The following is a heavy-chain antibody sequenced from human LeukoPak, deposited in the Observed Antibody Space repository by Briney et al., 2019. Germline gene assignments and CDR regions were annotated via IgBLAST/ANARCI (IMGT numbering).Heavy chain of an antibody. V-gene: IGHV3-48*04. Sequence: PGGSLRLSCAASGFTFSSYAMSWVRQAPGKGLEWVSYISSSGSTIYYADSVKGRFTISRDNAKNSLYLQMNSLRAEDTAVYYCARDPHTLPDYYYMDVWGKGTTVTVSS. CDR2: ISSSGSTI. CDR1: GFTFSSYA. J-gene: IGHJ6*03. CDR3: ARDPHTLPDYYYMDV. D-gene: IGHD2-15*01.